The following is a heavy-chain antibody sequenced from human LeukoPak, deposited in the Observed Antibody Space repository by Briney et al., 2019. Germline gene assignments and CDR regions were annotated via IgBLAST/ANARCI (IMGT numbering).Heavy chain of an antibody. CDR2: ISSNGGST. J-gene: IGHJ4*02. D-gene: IGHD6-19*01. V-gene: IGHV3-64*01. CDR1: GFTFSSYA. CDR3: ARVVHSSGWYYFDY. Sequence: QPGGSLRLSCAASGFTFSSYAMHWVRQAPGKGLEYVSAISSNGGSTYYANSVKGRFTISRDNSKNTLYLQMGSLRAEDMAVYYCARVVHSSGWYYFDYWGQGTLVTVSS.